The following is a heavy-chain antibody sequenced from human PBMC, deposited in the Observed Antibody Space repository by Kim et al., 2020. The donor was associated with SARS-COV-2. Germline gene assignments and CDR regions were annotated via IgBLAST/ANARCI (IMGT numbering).Heavy chain of an antibody. V-gene: IGHV3-33*01. Sequence: GGSLRLSCAASGFTFSSYGMHWVRQAPGKGLEWVAVIWYDGSNKYYADSVKGRFTISRDNSKNTLYLQMNSLRAEDTAVYYCARSGYCSGGSCPEYFQHWGQGTLVTVSS. CDR3: ARSGYCSGGSCPEYFQH. CDR2: IWYDGSNK. CDR1: GFTFSSYG. J-gene: IGHJ1*01. D-gene: IGHD2-15*01.